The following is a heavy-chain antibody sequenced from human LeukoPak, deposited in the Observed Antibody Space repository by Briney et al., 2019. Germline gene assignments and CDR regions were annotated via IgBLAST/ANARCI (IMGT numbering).Heavy chain of an antibody. Sequence: ASVTVSCKTSGYSENFYGITWVRQVAGQGLEWMGWISAQHGQTEYAPNSQDRVTMTTDTYTNTANMELRGLRSDDTAVYYCARGRQRLPEELDYWGQGTLVTVSS. CDR3: ARGRQRLPEELDY. CDR2: ISAQHGQT. J-gene: IGHJ4*02. D-gene: IGHD6-25*01. CDR1: GYSENFYG. V-gene: IGHV1-18*01.